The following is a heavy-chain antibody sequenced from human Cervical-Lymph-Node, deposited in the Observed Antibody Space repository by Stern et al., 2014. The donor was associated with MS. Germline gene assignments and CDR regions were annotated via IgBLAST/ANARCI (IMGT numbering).Heavy chain of an antibody. D-gene: IGHD1-1*01. CDR2: IRAYIGNT. V-gene: IGHV1-18*01. CDR3: ARAAGILDF. J-gene: IGHJ4*02. CDR1: GYTFTNYG. Sequence: QVQLVESGDEVKKPGASVKVSCKASGYTFTNYGITWVRQAPGQGLEWMGWIRAYIGNTNYEQNFRGRGTMPTDKSTSTVYMELRSLRSDDAAVYYCARAAGILDFWGQGTLVIVSS.